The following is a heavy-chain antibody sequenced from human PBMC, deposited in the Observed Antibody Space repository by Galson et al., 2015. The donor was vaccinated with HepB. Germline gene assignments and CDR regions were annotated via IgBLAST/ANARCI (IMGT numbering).Heavy chain of an antibody. Sequence: SVKVSCKASGDTFSSYAISWVRQAPGQGLEWMGGIIPIFGTANYAQKFQGRVTITADESTSTAYMELSSLRSEDTAVYYCARASIAVAGTYYYYYMDVWGKGTTVTVSS. CDR2: IIPIFGTA. V-gene: IGHV1-69*13. CDR1: GDTFSSYA. D-gene: IGHD6-19*01. J-gene: IGHJ6*03. CDR3: ARASIAVAGTYYYYYMDV.